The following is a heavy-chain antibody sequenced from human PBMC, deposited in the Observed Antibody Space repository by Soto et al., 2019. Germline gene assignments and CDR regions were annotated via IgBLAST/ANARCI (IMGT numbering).Heavy chain of an antibody. CDR3: ARRCDGDSGPNIDY. Sequence: QVQLVQSGAEVKKPGASVKVSCKASGYTFTSYTLHWVRQAPGQRLEWMGWINAGNGNAKHSQKFQGRVTITRDTSASTAYMELSSLKSEDTAVYYCARRCDGDSGPNIDYWGQGTLVTVSS. CDR2: INAGNGNA. CDR1: GYTFTSYT. J-gene: IGHJ4*02. D-gene: IGHD4-17*01. V-gene: IGHV1-3*01.